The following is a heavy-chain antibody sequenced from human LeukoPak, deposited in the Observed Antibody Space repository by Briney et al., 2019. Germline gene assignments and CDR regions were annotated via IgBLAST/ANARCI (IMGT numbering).Heavy chain of an antibody. V-gene: IGHV3-30*03. CDR3: AVDFWSGYSANNQKYFQH. D-gene: IGHD3-3*01. CDR2: ISYDGSNK. Sequence: TGGSLRLSCAASGFTFSSYGMHWVRQAPGKGLEWVAVISYDGSNKYYADSVKGRFTISRDNSKNTLYLQMNSLRAEDTAVYYCAVDFWSGYSANNQKYFQHWGQGTLVTVSS. CDR1: GFTFSSYG. J-gene: IGHJ1*01.